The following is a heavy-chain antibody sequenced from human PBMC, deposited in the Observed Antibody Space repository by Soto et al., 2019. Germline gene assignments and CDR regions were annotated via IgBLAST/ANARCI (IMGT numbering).Heavy chain of an antibody. Sequence: EVQLVESGGGLGKPGGSLRLSCAASGFTFSSYSMNWVRQAPGKGLEWVSSISSSSSYIYYADSVKGRFTISRDNAKNSLYLQMNSLRAEDTAVYYCAREPSAAGTRESYYYYYMDVWGKGTTVTVSS. CDR2: ISSSSSYI. J-gene: IGHJ6*03. CDR3: AREPSAAGTRESYYYYYMDV. V-gene: IGHV3-21*01. CDR1: GFTFSSYS. D-gene: IGHD6-13*01.